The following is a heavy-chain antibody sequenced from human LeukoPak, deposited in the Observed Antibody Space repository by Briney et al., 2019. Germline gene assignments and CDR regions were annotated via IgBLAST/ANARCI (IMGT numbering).Heavy chain of an antibody. CDR1: GYTFTSYG. V-gene: IGHV1-18*01. CDR3: ARGEGDYDSSGYYEAYWFDP. Sequence: ASVKVSCKASGYTFTSYGISWVRQAPGQGLERMGCISAYNGSTNYAQKLQGRVTMTTDTSTSTAYMELRSLRSDDTAVYYCARGEGDYDSSGYYEAYWFDPWGQGTLVTVSS. D-gene: IGHD3-22*01. J-gene: IGHJ5*02. CDR2: ISAYNGST.